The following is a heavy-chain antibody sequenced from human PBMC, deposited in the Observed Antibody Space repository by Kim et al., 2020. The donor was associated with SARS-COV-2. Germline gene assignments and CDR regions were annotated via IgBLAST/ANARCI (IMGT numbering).Heavy chain of an antibody. CDR2: INPSGGST. D-gene: IGHD3-22*01. V-gene: IGHV1-46*01. CDR1: GYTFTSYY. Sequence: ASVKVSCKASGYTFTSYYMHWVRQAPGQGLEWMGIINPSGGSTSYAQKFQGRVTMTRDTSTSTVYMELSSLRSEDTAVYYCARDLRGYSIPGWFDPWGQGTLVTVSS. CDR3: ARDLRGYSIPGWFDP. J-gene: IGHJ5*02.